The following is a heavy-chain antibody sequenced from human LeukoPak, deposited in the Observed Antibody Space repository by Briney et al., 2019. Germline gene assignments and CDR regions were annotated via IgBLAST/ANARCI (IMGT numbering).Heavy chain of an antibody. D-gene: IGHD6-13*01. Sequence: GGSLRLSCAASGFTFSSYAMHWVRQAPGKGLEWVAVISYDGSNKYHADSVKGRFTISRDNSKNTLYLQMNSLRAEDTAVYYCARKGYSSSWYLGNFDYWGQGTLVTVSS. CDR1: GFTFSSYA. CDR3: ARKGYSSSWYLGNFDY. J-gene: IGHJ4*02. V-gene: IGHV3-30-3*01. CDR2: ISYDGSNK.